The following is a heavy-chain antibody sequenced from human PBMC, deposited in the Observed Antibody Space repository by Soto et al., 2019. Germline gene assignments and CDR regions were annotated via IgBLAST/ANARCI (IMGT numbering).Heavy chain of an antibody. CDR1: GFTFSTYA. Sequence: EVQLLESGGGLVQPGGSLRLSCAASGFTFSTYAMTWVRQAPGKGPEWVSGISESGGSTYYVESVKGRFTISRDNSKNTLYLQMTGLRAEDTAVYYCAKESGRGLRPYWGQGTLVTVSS. CDR3: AKESGRGLRPY. V-gene: IGHV3-23*01. D-gene: IGHD1-26*01. J-gene: IGHJ4*02. CDR2: ISESGGST.